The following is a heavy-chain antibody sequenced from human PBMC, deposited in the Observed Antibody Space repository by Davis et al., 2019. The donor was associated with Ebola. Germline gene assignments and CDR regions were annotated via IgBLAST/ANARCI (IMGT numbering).Heavy chain of an antibody. CDR3: AAIVVVPAAIFGDYYYYGMDV. CDR2: IHDSGST. Sequence: GSLRLSCTVSGGSISGDYWSWIRQPPGKGLEWIGYIHDSGSTNYNPSLKSRVTISVDTSKNQFSLKLSSLIAADTAVYYCAAIVVVPAAIFGDYYYYGMDVWGQGTTVTVSS. V-gene: IGHV4-59*01. J-gene: IGHJ6*02. CDR1: GGSISGDY. D-gene: IGHD2-2*02.